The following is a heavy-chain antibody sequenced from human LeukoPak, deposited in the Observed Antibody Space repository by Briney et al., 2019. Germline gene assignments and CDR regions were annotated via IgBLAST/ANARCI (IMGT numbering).Heavy chain of an antibody. V-gene: IGHV4-34*01. CDR2: INHSGST. CDR3: ARGQARRCSSTSCYRRGGWFDP. D-gene: IGHD2-2*01. CDR1: DGSINSYY. Sequence: SETLSLICTVSDGSINSYYWSWIRQPPGKGLEWIGEINHSGSTNYNPSLKSRVTISVDTSKNQFSLKLSSVTAADTAVYYCARGQARRCSSTSCYRRGGWFDPWGQGTLVTVSS. J-gene: IGHJ5*02.